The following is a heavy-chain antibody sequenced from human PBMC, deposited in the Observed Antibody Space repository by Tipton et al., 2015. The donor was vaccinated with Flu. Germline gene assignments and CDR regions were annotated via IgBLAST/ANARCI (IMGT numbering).Heavy chain of an antibody. D-gene: IGHD2-2*01. J-gene: IGHJ4*02. V-gene: IGHV3-7*01. CDR3: ARTRGGYCRSTSCYADYFDF. CDR1: GFTFSTYW. CDR2: INQGGNEK. Sequence: SLRLSCAASGFTFSTYWMSWVRQAPGKGLEWVANINQGGNEKYYVDSVKGRFAISRDNAKNSLYLQMSSLRAEDTAVYYCARTRGGYCRSTSCYADYFDFWGQGTLVTVSS.